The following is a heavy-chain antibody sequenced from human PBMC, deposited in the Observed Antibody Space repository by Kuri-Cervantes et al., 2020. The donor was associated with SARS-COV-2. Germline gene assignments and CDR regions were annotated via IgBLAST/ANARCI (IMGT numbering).Heavy chain of an antibody. CDR1: GLTFSSYA. Sequence: GESLKISCAASGLTFSSYAMHWVRQAPGKGLEWVSLISYDGSNKYYAYSVKGRFTISRDNSKNTLYLQMNSLRAEDTAVYYCASELDWYFDLWGRGTLVTVSS. J-gene: IGHJ2*01. CDR2: ISYDGSNK. V-gene: IGHV3-30-3*01. CDR3: ASELDWYFDL.